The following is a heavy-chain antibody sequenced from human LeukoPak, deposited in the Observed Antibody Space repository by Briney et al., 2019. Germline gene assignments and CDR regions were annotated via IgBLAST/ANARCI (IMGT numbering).Heavy chain of an antibody. Sequence: GGSLRLSCAASGFTFSSYAMSWVRQAPGKGLEWVSAIRGSGGSTYYADSVKGRFTISRDNSKNTLYLQMNSLRAEDTAVYYCARGRGNGLYYFDYWGQGTLVTVSS. CDR1: GFTFSSYA. J-gene: IGHJ4*02. CDR2: IRGSGGST. CDR3: ARGRGNGLYYFDY. V-gene: IGHV3-23*01. D-gene: IGHD4-23*01.